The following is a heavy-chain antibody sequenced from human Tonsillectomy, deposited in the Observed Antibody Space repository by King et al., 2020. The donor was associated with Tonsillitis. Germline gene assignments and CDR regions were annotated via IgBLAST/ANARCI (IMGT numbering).Heavy chain of an antibody. D-gene: IGHD2-15*01. Sequence: VQLVESGGGLVKPGGSLRLSCAASGFTFSDYYMSWIRQAPGKGLEWGSFISSGSSYTNYADSVKGRFTISRDSAKNSLYLQKSSLRAEDTAVYYCARVFDCNGGRCRYYCAYWGQGTLVTVPS. CDR1: GFTFSDYY. V-gene: IGHV3-11*06. CDR2: ISSGSSYT. CDR3: ARVFDCNGGRCRYYCAY. J-gene: IGHJ4*02.